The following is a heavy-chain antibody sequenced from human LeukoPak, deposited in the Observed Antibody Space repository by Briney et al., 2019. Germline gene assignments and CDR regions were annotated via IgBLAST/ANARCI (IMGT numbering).Heavy chain of an antibody. Sequence: VASVKVSCKASGYTFTGYYMHWVRQAPGQGLEWVGWINPNSGGTNYAQKFQGRVTMTRDTSISTAYMELSRLRSDDTAVYYCARAKINWGSYRTPFDPWGQGTLVTVSS. J-gene: IGHJ5*02. V-gene: IGHV1-2*02. D-gene: IGHD3-16*02. CDR1: GYTFTGYY. CDR2: INPNSGGT. CDR3: ARAKINWGSYRTPFDP.